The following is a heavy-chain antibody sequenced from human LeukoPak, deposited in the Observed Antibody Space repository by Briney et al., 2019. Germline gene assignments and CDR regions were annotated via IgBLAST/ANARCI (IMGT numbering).Heavy chain of an antibody. CDR2: INSDGSTT. V-gene: IGHV3-74*01. Sequence: PGGSLRLSCAASGFTFISYWMHWVRQAPGKGLVWVSRINSDGSTTSYAASVKGRFTISRDTAKNTLYLQMNSLRDEDTAVYYCARDRGINNYDILTGEPAMDVWGQGTTVTVSS. CDR3: ARDRGINNYDILTGEPAMDV. CDR1: GFTFISYW. D-gene: IGHD3-9*01. J-gene: IGHJ6*02.